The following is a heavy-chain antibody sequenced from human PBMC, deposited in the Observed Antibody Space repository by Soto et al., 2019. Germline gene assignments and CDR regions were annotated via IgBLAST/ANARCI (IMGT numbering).Heavy chain of an antibody. D-gene: IGHD5-12*01. CDR1: GDSFTTYG. CDR2: ISPYNGDT. CDR3: ERAIPLQLSDWYFDL. J-gene: IGHJ2*01. Sequence: QVQLVQSGDEVKKPGASLNVSCKTSGDSFTTYGISWVRQAPGQGLEWMAWISPYNGDTSYPQRLQSSANVTTDTSTSTAYRELRSLRSDDNAVYYCERAIPLQLSDWYFDLGGRGTLVPVSS. V-gene: IGHV1-18*04.